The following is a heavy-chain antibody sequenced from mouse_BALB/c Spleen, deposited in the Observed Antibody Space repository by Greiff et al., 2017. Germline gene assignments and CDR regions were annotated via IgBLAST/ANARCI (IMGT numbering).Heavy chain of an antibody. V-gene: IGHV14-3*02. CDR1: GFNIKDTY. CDR3: AYYYGSSPFAD. Sequence: VQLQQSGAELVKPGASVKLSCTASGFNIKDTYMHWVKQRPEQGLEWIGRIDPANGNTKYDPKFQGKATITADTSYNTAYLQLSILTSEDTAVYYCAYYYGSSPFADWGQGTLVTVSA. D-gene: IGHD1-1*01. J-gene: IGHJ3*01. CDR2: IDPANGNT.